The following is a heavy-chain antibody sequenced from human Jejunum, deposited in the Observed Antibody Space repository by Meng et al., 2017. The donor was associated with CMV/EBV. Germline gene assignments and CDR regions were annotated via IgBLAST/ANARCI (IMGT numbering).Heavy chain of an antibody. CDR2: IHNSGST. CDR1: SSGSNY. CDR3: ARQNIYGNYYYYYGMDF. J-gene: IGHJ6*02. D-gene: IGHD5-18*01. Sequence: SSGSNYCNWIRQSPGKGLEWIGYIHNSGSTNYNPSLKSRVTISVDTSKNQFSLKLRSVTAADTAVYYCARQNIYGNYYYYYGMDFWGQGTTVTVSS. V-gene: IGHV4-61*07.